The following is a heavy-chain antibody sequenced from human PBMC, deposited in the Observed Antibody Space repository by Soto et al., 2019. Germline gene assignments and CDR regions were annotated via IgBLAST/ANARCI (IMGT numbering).Heavy chain of an antibody. V-gene: IGHV5-10-1*01. CDR3: ARLSGYSSGWHYFEY. J-gene: IGHJ4*02. Sequence: GESLKISCKGSGYRFTSYWISWVRQMPGKGLEWMGRIDPSDSQTYYSPSFQGHVTTLVDKSINTAYLQWSSLKASDTAMYYCARLSGYSSGWHYFEYWGQGTLVTVSA. CDR2: IDPSDSQT. CDR1: GYRFTSYW. D-gene: IGHD6-19*01.